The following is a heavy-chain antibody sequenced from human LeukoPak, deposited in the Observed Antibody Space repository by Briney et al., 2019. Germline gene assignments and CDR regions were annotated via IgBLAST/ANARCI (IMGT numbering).Heavy chain of an antibody. CDR2: ISGSGGST. CDR1: GFTFSSYA. V-gene: IGHV3-23*01. Sequence: GGSLRLSCAASGFTFSSYAMSWVRQAPGKGLEWVSAISGSGGSTYYADSVKGRFTISRDNSKNTLYLQMNSLKTEDTAVYYCKAVVQASDYWGQGTLVTVSS. D-gene: IGHD2-2*01. CDR3: KAVVQASDY. J-gene: IGHJ4*02.